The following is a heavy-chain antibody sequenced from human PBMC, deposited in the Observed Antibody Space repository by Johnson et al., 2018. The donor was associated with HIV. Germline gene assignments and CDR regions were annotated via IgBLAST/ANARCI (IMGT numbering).Heavy chain of an antibody. CDR1: GFTFSSYT. V-gene: IGHV3-9*01. CDR2: LSWNSGSI. J-gene: IGHJ3*02. CDR3: TTGSFFDI. Sequence: VQLVESGGGLVQPGGSLRLSCAASGFTFSSYTMHWVRQAPGKGLEWVSGLSWNSGSIGYADSVKGRFTISRDDSKNTLYLQMNSLKTEDTAVYYCTTGSFFDIWGQGTMVTVSS.